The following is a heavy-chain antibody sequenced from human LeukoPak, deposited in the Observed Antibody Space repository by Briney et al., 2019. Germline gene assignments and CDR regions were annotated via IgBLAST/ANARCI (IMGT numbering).Heavy chain of an antibody. D-gene: IGHD6-13*01. CDR3: ARSSSSSWYRRGFDY. J-gene: IGHJ4*02. CDR1: GGSFSGYY. CDR2: INHSGST. V-gene: IGHV4-34*01. Sequence: PSETLSLTCAVYGGSFSGYYWSWIRQPPGKGLEWIGEINHSGSTNYNPSLKSRVTISVDTSKNQFSLKLSSVTAADSAVYYCARSSSSSWYRRGFDYWGQGTLVTVSS.